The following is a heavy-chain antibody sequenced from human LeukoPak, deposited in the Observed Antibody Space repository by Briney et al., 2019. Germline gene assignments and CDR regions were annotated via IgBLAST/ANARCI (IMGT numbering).Heavy chain of an antibody. CDR2: ISGSGTTI. V-gene: IGHV3-11*01. J-gene: IGHJ3*02. CDR3: ARVGYFGSGSYNSFDI. D-gene: IGHD3-10*01. Sequence: GGSLRLSCAASGFIFRDYYMSWVRQAPGKGLEWISYISGSGTTIHYADSVEGRFPISRDNAKNSLYLQMSSLRAEDTAVYYCARVGYFGSGSYNSFDIWGQGTMVTVSS. CDR1: GFIFRDYY.